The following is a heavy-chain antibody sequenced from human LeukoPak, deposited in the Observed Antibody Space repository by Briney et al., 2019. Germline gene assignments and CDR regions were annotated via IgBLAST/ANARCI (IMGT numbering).Heavy chain of an antibody. CDR3: ARGRITIFGVAAPLDY. CDR2: IYYSGST. V-gene: IGHV4-59*01. Sequence: SETLSLTCTVSGGSISSYYWSWIRQPPGKGLEWIGYIYYSGSTNYNPSLKSRVTISVDTSKNQFSLKLSSVTAADTAVYYCARGRITIFGVAAPLDYWGQGTLVTVSS. CDR1: GGSISSYY. J-gene: IGHJ4*02. D-gene: IGHD3-3*01.